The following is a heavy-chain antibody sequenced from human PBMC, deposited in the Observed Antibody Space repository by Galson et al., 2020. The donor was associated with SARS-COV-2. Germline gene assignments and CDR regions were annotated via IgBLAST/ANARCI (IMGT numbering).Heavy chain of an antibody. J-gene: IGHJ4*02. CDR3: AREGGGIAGASEFDS. D-gene: IGHD1-26*01. CDR2: VYYTGST. CDR1: GGSISSSDYY. Sequence: SETLSLTCTVSGGSISSSDYYWGWIRQPPGKGLEWIGTVYYTGSTYYSPSLRSRVAMSVETSENQFSLKLSYVTAADTAVYYCAREGGGIAGASEFDSWGQGTLVTVSS. V-gene: IGHV4-39*07.